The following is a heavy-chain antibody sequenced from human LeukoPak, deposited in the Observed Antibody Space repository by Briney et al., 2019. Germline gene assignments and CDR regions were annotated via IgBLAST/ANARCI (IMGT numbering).Heavy chain of an antibody. V-gene: IGHV4-38-2*01. D-gene: IGHD3-9*01. CDR1: GYSISSGYY. Sequence: SETLSLTCAVSGYSISSGYYWGCIRQPPGKGLEWIGSIYHSGSTYYNPSLKSRVTISVDTSKNQFSLKLSSVTAADTAVYYCARGYDILTGFRLDYWGQGTLVTVSS. CDR2: IYHSGST. CDR3: ARGYDILTGFRLDY. J-gene: IGHJ4*02.